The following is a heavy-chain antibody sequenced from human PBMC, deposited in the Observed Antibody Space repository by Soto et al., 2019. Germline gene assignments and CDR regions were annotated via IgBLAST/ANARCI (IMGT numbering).Heavy chain of an antibody. Sequence: EVQLLESGGGLVQPGGSVRLSCAASGFTFSTYTMSWVRQAPGKGLAWVSGILAKADDTYYADSVKDRITISRDNSKSTLSLHMNNLRADYTAICDCAKDRQSDGWWPFDHWGEGTLLIVSS. CDR1: GFTFSTYT. D-gene: IGHD2-15*01. V-gene: IGHV3-23*01. J-gene: IGHJ4*02. CDR2: ILAKADDT. CDR3: AKDRQSDGWWPFDH.